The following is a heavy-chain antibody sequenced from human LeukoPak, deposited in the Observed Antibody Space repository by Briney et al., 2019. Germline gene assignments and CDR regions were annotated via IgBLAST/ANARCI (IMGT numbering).Heavy chain of an antibody. Sequence: KASETLSLTCTVSGGSISSYYWSWIRQPPGKGLEWLGYIYYTGSTNYNPSLKSRATISVDLSKNQFSLKLSSVTAADTAVYYCARARYVLTGYLGRPGWYFDFWGRGTLVSVSP. CDR2: IYYTGST. V-gene: IGHV4-59*01. J-gene: IGHJ2*01. D-gene: IGHD3-9*01. CDR3: ARARYVLTGYLGRPGWYFDF. CDR1: GGSISSYY.